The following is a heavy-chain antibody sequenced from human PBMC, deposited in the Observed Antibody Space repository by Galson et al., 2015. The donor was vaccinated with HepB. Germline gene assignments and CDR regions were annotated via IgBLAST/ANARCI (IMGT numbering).Heavy chain of an antibody. CDR2: ISASGGST. Sequence: SLRLSCAASGFTFNTYAMSWVRQAPGKGLEWVSAISASGGSTYYADSVTGRFTISRDISKNTVYLQMNSLRAEDTAVYYCAKDPGAVQKYLYILTGHYGKWLDPWGQGTLVTVSS. V-gene: IGHV3-23*01. D-gene: IGHD3-9*01. CDR3: AKDPGAVQKYLYILTGHYGKWLDP. J-gene: IGHJ5*02. CDR1: GFTFNTYA.